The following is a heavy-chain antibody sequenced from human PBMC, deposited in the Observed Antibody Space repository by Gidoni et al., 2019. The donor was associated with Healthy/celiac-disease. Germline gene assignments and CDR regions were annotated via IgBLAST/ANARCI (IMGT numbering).Heavy chain of an antibody. Sequence: EVQLVESGGGLVQPGGSLKLSCAASGFTFSGSAMHWVRQASGKGLEWVGRIRSKANSYATAYAASVKGRFTISRDDSKNTAYLQMNSLKTEDTAVYYCTIHLYSGSYPNFDYWGQGTLVTVSS. CDR3: TIHLYSGSYPNFDY. D-gene: IGHD1-26*01. V-gene: IGHV3-73*02. CDR2: IRSKANSYAT. J-gene: IGHJ4*02. CDR1: GFTFSGSA.